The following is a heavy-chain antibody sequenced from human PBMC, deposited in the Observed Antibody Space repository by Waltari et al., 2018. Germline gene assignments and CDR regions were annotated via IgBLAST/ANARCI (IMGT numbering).Heavy chain of an antibody. CDR1: GYSFIDFY. D-gene: IGHD1-20*01. Sequence: QVQVVEAGAEVKQPGASVQVSCKASGYSFIDFYIHWLRQTPGKGLEWIGCINPNSGVTNNAPKFQGGVITAWDTSINAAYMELSILTSDDAAVYYCARDVYVTEDGFDYWAQGTLVTVSS. CDR3: ARDVYVTEDGFDY. V-gene: IGHV1-2*02. CDR2: INPNSGVT. J-gene: IGHJ4*02.